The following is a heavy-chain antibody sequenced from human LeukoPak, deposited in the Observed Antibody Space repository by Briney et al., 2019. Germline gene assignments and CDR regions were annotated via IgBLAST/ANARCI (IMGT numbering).Heavy chain of an antibody. CDR2: ISPLLGAS. J-gene: IGHJ4*02. V-gene: IGHV1-69*13. D-gene: IGHD3-9*01. CDR3: AAYEILTGFEY. Sequence: GASVKVSCKASGGTFSDHIIFWVRPAPGQGLEWMGGISPLLGASNHIQKFQDRVTITADESASTAYMELSNLTSADTAVYYCAAYEILTGFEYWGQGTLVTVSS. CDR1: GGTFSDHI.